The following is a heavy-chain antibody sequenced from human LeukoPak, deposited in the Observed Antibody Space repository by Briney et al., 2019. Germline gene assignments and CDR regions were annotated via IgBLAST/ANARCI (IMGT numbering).Heavy chain of an antibody. CDR2: ISYDGSNK. D-gene: IGHD4-17*01. V-gene: IGHV3-30-3*01. Sequence: PGGSLRLSCAASGFTFSSYAMHWVRQAPGKGLEWVAVISYDGSNKYYADSVKGRFTISRDNSKNTLYLQMNSLRAEDTAVYYCARDRTTVTTYHPLDAFDIWGQGTMVTVSS. CDR1: GFTFSSYA. J-gene: IGHJ3*02. CDR3: ARDRTTVTTYHPLDAFDI.